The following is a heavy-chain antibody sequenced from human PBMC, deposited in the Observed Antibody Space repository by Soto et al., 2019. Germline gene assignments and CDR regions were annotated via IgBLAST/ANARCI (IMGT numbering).Heavy chain of an antibody. J-gene: IGHJ6*02. Sequence: ESLKISCQGSGYRFTSYWIGWVRQMPGKGLEWMGIIYPGDSDTRYSPSLQGQVTISADKSTSTAYLQWSSLKASDTAMYYCAGFKSISSAGDYYYYGMDVWGQGTTVTVS. CDR2: IYPGDSDT. CDR1: GYRFTSYW. V-gene: IGHV5-51*01. D-gene: IGHD6-6*01. CDR3: AGFKSISSAGDYYYYGMDV.